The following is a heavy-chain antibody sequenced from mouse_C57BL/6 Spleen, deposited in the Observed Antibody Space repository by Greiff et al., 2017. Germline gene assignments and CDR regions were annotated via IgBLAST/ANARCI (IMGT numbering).Heavy chain of an antibody. CDR1: GYAFSSYW. CDR2: IYPGDGDT. V-gene: IGHV1-80*01. Sequence: VQLQQSGAELVKPGASVKISCKASGYAFSSYWMNWVKQRPGKGLEWIGQIYPGDGDTNYNGKFKGKATLTAYKYSSTAYMQLSSLTSEDSAVYFCARWGYDYDGNAMDDWGQGTSVTVSS. D-gene: IGHD2-4*01. CDR3: ARWGYDYDGNAMDD. J-gene: IGHJ4*01.